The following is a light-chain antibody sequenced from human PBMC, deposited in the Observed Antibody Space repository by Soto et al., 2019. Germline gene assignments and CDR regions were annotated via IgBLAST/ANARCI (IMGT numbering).Light chain of an antibody. CDR2: SDN. CDR3: QSYDSSLSDVV. V-gene: IGLV1-44*01. Sequence: QLVLTQPPSASGTPGQRVTISCSGSSSNIGTNTVIWYQQLPGAAPKLLIYSDNQRPSGVPDRFAGSKSGTSASLAISGLQSEDEADYYCQSYDSSLSDVVFGGGTKLTVL. J-gene: IGLJ2*01. CDR1: SSNIGTNT.